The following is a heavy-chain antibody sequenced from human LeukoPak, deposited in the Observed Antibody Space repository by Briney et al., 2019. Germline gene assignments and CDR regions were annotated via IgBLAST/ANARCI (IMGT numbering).Heavy chain of an antibody. J-gene: IGHJ4*02. Sequence: EASVKVSCKASGYTFITHGLTWVRQAPGQGLEWMGWISAYNGNTIYAQTLQDRLTMTTDTSTSTACMELRSLRSDDTAVYYCARGRLRYLDWTRAYSDYWGQGTLVTVSS. CDR2: ISAYNGNT. D-gene: IGHD3-9*01. CDR3: ARGRLRYLDWTRAYSDY. CDR1: GYTFITHG. V-gene: IGHV1-18*01.